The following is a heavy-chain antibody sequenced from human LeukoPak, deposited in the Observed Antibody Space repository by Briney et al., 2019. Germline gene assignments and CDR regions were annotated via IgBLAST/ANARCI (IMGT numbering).Heavy chain of an antibody. CDR1: GGSISSGGYY. CDR2: IYYSGSN. CDR3: ARGLWFGGPPEPHWFDP. V-gene: IGHV4-31*03. D-gene: IGHD3-10*01. Sequence: SETLSLTCTVSGGSISSGGYYWSWIRQHPGKGLEWIGYIYYSGSNYYNPSLKSRVTISVDTSKNQFSLKLSSVTAADTAVYYCARGLWFGGPPEPHWFDPWGQGTLVTVSS. J-gene: IGHJ5*02.